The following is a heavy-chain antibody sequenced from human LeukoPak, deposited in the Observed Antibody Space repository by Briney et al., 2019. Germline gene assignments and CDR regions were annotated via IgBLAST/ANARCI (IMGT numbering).Heavy chain of an antibody. CDR1: GFTFSNAW. CDR2: IRYDGSSK. V-gene: IGHV3-30*02. J-gene: IGHJ4*02. D-gene: IGHD3-10*01. Sequence: PGGSLRLSCAASGFTFSNAWMSWVRQAPGKGLEWVAFIRYDGSSKYYADSVKGRVTISRDNSKNTLYLQMSSLRAEDTAVYYCAKDRITMVRGAYYFDYWGQGTLVTVSS. CDR3: AKDRITMVRGAYYFDY.